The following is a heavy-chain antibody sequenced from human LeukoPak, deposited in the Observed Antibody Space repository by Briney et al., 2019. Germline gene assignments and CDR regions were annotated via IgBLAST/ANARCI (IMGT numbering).Heavy chain of an antibody. CDR2: IYYSGST. V-gene: IGHV4-59*11. Sequence: SETLSLTRTVSGGSISSHYWSWIRQPPGKGLEWIGYIYYSGSTNYNPSLKSRVTISVDTSKNQFSLKLSSVTAADTAVYYCARDGAAGHFDPWGQGTLVTVSS. D-gene: IGHD4/OR15-4a*01. CDR3: ARDGAAGHFDP. J-gene: IGHJ5*02. CDR1: GGSISSHY.